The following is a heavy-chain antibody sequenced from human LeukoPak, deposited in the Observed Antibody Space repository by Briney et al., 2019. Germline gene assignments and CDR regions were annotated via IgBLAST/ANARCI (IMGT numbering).Heavy chain of an antibody. Sequence: GGSLRLSCAASGFTYNIYCMHWVRQAPGKGLVWLSRINNDGSSTTYADSVKGRFTISRDNAKDTLYLQMNSPRAEDTAVYYCARDNERGRFDPWGQGTLVTVSS. CDR3: ARDNERGRFDP. CDR1: GFTYNIYC. V-gene: IGHV3-74*01. CDR2: INNDGSST. D-gene: IGHD1-1*01. J-gene: IGHJ5*02.